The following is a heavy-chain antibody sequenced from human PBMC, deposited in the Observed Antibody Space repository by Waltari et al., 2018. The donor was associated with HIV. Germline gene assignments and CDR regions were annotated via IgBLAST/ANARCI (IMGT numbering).Heavy chain of an antibody. V-gene: IGHV3-11*01. J-gene: IGHJ5*02. CDR1: GFTFSDYY. CDR3: ARLPYSYYYDTSGTPP. D-gene: IGHD3-22*01. CDR2: ISDSGNII. Sequence: QVQLVESGGGLVKPGGSLRLSCAASGFTFSDYYMSWIRQAPGKGLEWVSYISDSGNIIYYADSVRGQFTISRDNAKNSLYLQMNSLRAEDTAVYYCARLPYSYYYDTSGTPPWGQGTLVTVSS.